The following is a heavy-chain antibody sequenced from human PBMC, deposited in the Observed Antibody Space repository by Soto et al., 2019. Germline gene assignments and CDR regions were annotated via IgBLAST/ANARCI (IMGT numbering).Heavy chain of an antibody. D-gene: IGHD2-15*01. CDR3: ARVGAIYCSGGSCHFDY. CDR2: ISSSGSTI. CDR1: GFTFSDYY. Sequence: LSLTCAASGFTFSDYYMSWIRQAPGKGLEWVSYISSSGSTIYYADSVKGRFTISRDNAKNSLYLQMNSLRAEDTAVYYCARVGAIYCSGGSCHFDYWGQGTLVTVSS. V-gene: IGHV3-11*01. J-gene: IGHJ4*02.